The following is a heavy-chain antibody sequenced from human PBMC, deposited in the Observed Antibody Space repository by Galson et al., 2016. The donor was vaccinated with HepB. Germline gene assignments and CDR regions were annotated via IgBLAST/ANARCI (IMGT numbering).Heavy chain of an antibody. CDR2: IWYDGSQK. Sequence: SLRLSCAASRFTFSNYGMHWVRQAPGKGLEWVAVIWYDGSQKYYADSVKGRFTISRDNSKNTLSLQMNSLRAEDTAVYYCAKGRPDYYGSGSYAPLDYWGQGTLSPSPQ. CDR1: RFTFSNYG. CDR3: AKGRPDYYGSGSYAPLDY. J-gene: IGHJ4*02. D-gene: IGHD3-10*01. V-gene: IGHV3-33*06.